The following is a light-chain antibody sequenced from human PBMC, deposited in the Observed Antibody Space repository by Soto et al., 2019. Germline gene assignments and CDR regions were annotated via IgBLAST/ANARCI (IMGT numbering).Light chain of an antibody. CDR2: DAS. Sequence: EIVLTQSPATLSLSPGERGTPSCRASQRVSSCLAWCLHRPGQPPRLLIYDASNRATGIPARFSGRGSGTDFTLTISSLEPEDFAVYYCQQRCNWPSGTFGPGTKVESK. CDR3: QQRCNWPSGT. CDR1: QRVSSC. V-gene: IGKV3-11*01. J-gene: IGKJ1*01.